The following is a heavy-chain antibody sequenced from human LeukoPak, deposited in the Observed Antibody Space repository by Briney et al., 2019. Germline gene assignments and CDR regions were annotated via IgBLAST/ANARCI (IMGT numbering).Heavy chain of an antibody. Sequence: PGGSLRLSCAASGFTFSASAIHWVRQASGKGLEWVGRMRGKANSYATAYAASVQGRFTISRDDSKSTAYLQMNSLKTEDTAVYYCTRNDGGSSFVGGDWGQGTLVTVSS. CDR2: MRGKANSYAT. CDR3: TRNDGGSSFVGGD. J-gene: IGHJ4*02. CDR1: GFTFSASA. D-gene: IGHD1-26*01. V-gene: IGHV3-73*01.